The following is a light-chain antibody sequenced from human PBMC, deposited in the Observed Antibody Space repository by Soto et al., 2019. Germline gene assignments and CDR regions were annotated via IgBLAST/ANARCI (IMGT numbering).Light chain of an antibody. CDR1: SSNIGSNY. V-gene: IGLV1-47*01. Sequence: QSALTQPPSASGTRGQRVTISCSGSSSNIGSNYVYWYQQLPGTAPKLLIYRNNQRPSGVPDRFSGSKSGTSASLAISGLRSEDEADYYCAAWDDSLSGYVFGTGTKVTVL. J-gene: IGLJ1*01. CDR3: AAWDDSLSGYV. CDR2: RNN.